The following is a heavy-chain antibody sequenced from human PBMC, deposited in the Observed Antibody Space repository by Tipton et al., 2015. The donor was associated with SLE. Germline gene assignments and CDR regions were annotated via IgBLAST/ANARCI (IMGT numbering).Heavy chain of an antibody. CDR1: GGSISSYY. V-gene: IGHV4-59*08. CDR3: ARHTPPWDYYYYGMDV. Sequence: TLSLTCTVSGGSISSYYWSWIRQPPGKGLEWIGYIYYSGSTNYNPSLKSRVTISVDTSKNQFSLKLSSVTAADTAVYYCARHTPPWDYYYYGMDVWGQGTTVTVSS. CDR2: IYYSGST. D-gene: IGHD3-16*01. J-gene: IGHJ6*02.